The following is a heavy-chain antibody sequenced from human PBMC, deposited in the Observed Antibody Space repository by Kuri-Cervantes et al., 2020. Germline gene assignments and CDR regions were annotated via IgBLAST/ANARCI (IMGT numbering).Heavy chain of an antibody. CDR1: GYSVSSGYY. J-gene: IGHJ2*01. CDR3: AREPYQRGSKQQLLRTKWFFDL. D-gene: IGHD6-13*01. Sequence: SETLSLTCAVSGYSVSSGYYWGWIRQPPGEGLEWIGSISHSGSTYYNPSLRSRVTISVDTSKNQFSLKLNSVTAADTAVYYCAREPYQRGSKQQLLRTKWFFDLWGRGTLVTVSS. CDR2: ISHSGST. V-gene: IGHV4-38-2*02.